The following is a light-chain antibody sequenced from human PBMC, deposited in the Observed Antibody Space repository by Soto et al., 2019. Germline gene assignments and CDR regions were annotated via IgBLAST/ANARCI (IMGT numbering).Light chain of an antibody. V-gene: IGLV2-14*03. CDR2: EVS. J-gene: IGLJ1*01. CDR3: SSYTSSSTRV. Sequence: QSVLTQPASVSGSPGQSITISCTGTSSDVGAYDYVSWYQQHPDKAPKLMSYEVSNRPSGVSNRFSGSKSVNTATLTISGLQADDEADYYCSSYTSSSTRVFGTGTKHRP. CDR1: SSDVGAYDY.